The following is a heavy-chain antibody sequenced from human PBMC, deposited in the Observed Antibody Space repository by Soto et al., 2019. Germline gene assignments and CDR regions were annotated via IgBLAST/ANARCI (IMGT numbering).Heavy chain of an antibody. J-gene: IGHJ6*02. D-gene: IGHD3-10*01. Sequence: ASVKVSCKASGYTFPSYGISWVRQAPGQGLEWMGWISAYNGTANYAQKFQGRVTITADESTSTAYMELSSLRSEDRAVYYCANQISMVRGGNYYGLDVWGQGTTVTVSS. CDR3: ANQISMVRGGNYYGLDV. CDR2: ISAYNGTA. CDR1: GYTFPSYG. V-gene: IGHV1-18*01.